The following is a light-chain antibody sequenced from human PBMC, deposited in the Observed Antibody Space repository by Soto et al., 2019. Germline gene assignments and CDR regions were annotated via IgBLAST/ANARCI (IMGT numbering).Light chain of an antibody. CDR1: QSIGNW. CDR2: DAS. J-gene: IGKJ1*01. Sequence: KLTQAPSTLSASVGDRVTSTFRASQSIGNWLAWYQQKPGKAPNLLIYDASTLENGVPSRFSGSASGTDFSLTIISLQPEDFATYFCLQDFDYPWTFGQGTKVDIK. V-gene: IGKV1-5*01. CDR3: LQDFDYPWT.